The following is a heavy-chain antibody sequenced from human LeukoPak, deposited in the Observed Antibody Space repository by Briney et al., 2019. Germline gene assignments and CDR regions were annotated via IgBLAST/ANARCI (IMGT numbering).Heavy chain of an antibody. CDR2: IYYSGST. D-gene: IGHD3-16*02. CDR3: ARVDYVWGSYRHSGAFDI. V-gene: IGHV4-59*01. CDR1: GGSISSYY. J-gene: IGHJ3*02. Sequence: SETLSLTCTVSGGSISSYYWSWIRQPPGKGLEWIGYIYYSGSTNYNLSLKSRVTISVDTSKNQFSLKLSSVTAADTAVYYCARVDYVWGSYRHSGAFDIWGQGTMVTVSS.